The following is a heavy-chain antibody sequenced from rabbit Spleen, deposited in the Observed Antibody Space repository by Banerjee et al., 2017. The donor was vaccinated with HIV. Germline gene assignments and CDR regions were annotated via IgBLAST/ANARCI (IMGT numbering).Heavy chain of an antibody. Sequence: QLEESAGGLVQPGGSLKLSCKASGFTLSSYYMNWVRQAPGKGLEWIGYIDPVFGITYYANWVNGRFSISRENAQNTVLLQMTSLTAADTATYFCARAAYDDGGYAYVAAFNLWGQGTLVTVS. CDR3: ARAAYDDGGYAYVAAFNL. D-gene: IGHD6-1*01. CDR1: GFTLSSYY. CDR2: IDPVFGIT. J-gene: IGHJ4*01. V-gene: IGHV1S7*01.